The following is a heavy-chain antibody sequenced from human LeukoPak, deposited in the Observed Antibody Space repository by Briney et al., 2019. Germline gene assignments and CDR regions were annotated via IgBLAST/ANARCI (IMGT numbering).Heavy chain of an antibody. Sequence: PSETLSLTCAVYGGSFSGYYWSWIRQPPGKGLEWIGEINHNRSTNYNPSLKSRVTIPVDTSKNQFSLKLSSVTAADTAVYYCARGQEDGTMGDYWGQGTLVTVSS. D-gene: IGHD3-10*01. CDR3: ARGQEDGTMGDY. CDR1: GGSFSGYY. CDR2: INHNRST. J-gene: IGHJ4*02. V-gene: IGHV4-34*01.